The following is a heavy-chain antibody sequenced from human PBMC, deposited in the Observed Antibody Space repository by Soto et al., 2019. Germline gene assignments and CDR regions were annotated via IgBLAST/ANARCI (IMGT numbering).Heavy chain of an antibody. CDR2: ISSSGSTI. CDR3: NLSYGSGLYYYMDV. J-gene: IGHJ6*03. D-gene: IGHD3-10*01. Sequence: PGGSLRLSCAASGFTFSDYYMSWIRQAPGKGLEWVSYISSSGSTIYYADSVKGRFTISRDNAKNSLYLQMNSLRAEDTAVYYCNLSYGSGLYYYMDVWGKGTTVTVSS. V-gene: IGHV3-11*01. CDR1: GFTFSDYY.